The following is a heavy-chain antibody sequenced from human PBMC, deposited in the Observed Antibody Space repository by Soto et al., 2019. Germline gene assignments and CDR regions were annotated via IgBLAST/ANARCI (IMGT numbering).Heavy chain of an antibody. CDR3: ASSVAYSHIAGHFAP. CDR1: GFTFSSYW. J-gene: IGHJ5*02. V-gene: IGHV3-7*03. D-gene: IGHD6-13*01. Sequence: PGGSLRLSCAASGFTFSSYWMSWVRQAPGKGLEWVANIKQDGSEKYYVDSVKGRFTISRDNAKNSLYLQMNSLRAEDTAVYYCASSVAYSHIAGHFAPGGKETLVTASS. CDR2: IKQDGSEK.